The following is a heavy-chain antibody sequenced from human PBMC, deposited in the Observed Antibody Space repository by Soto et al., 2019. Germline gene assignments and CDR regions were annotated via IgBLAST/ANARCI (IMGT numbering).Heavy chain of an antibody. J-gene: IGHJ4*02. Sequence: GSLRLSCAASGFTFSSYWMSWVRQAPGKGLQWVANIKQDGSEKYYVDSVKGRFTISRDNAKNSLYLQMNSLRAEDTAVYYCAREGYSYGTYFDYWGQGTLVTVSS. V-gene: IGHV3-7*01. CDR3: AREGYSYGTYFDY. CDR2: IKQDGSEK. CDR1: GFTFSSYW. D-gene: IGHD5-18*01.